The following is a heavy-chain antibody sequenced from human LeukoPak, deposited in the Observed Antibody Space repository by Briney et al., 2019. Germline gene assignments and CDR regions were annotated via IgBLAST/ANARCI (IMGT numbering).Heavy chain of an antibody. CDR3: AKSIGGVVVVAADY. Sequence: PGGSLRLSCAASGFTLSSNAMNWVRQAPGKGLEWVSGISGSGGSTYYADSVKGRFTISRDKSKNTLYLLMISLRAEDTAVYYCAKSIGGVVVVAADYWGQGTLVTVSS. J-gene: IGHJ4*02. D-gene: IGHD2-15*01. CDR2: ISGSGGST. V-gene: IGHV3-23*01. CDR1: GFTLSSNA.